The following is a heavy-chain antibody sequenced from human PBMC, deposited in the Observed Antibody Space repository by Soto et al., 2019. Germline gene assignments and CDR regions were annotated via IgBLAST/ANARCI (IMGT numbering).Heavy chain of an antibody. CDR1: GGSISSYY. D-gene: IGHD6-13*01. Sequence: SETLSLTCTVSGGSISSYYLSWIRQPPGKGLEWIGSIYFTGATYYSPSLKTRVTLFVDTSKNLFSLRLNSVTAADTAIYYCAAEISSAGHYWGQGTLVTVSS. J-gene: IGHJ4*02. V-gene: IGHV4-59*05. CDR3: AAEISSAGHY. CDR2: IYFTGAT.